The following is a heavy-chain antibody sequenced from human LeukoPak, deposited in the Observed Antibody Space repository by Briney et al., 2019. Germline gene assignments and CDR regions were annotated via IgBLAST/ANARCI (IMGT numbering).Heavy chain of an antibody. J-gene: IGHJ4*02. CDR2: INSSSSTI. V-gene: IGHV3-48*01. CDR1: GFTFSSYS. Sequence: GGSLRLSCAASGFTFSSYSMNWVRQAPGKGLEWVSYINSSSSTIYYADSVKGRFTISRDNAKNSLYLQMNSLRAEDTAVYYCARDLTYSSGLDYWGQGTLVTVSS. D-gene: IGHD6-19*01. CDR3: ARDLTYSSGLDY.